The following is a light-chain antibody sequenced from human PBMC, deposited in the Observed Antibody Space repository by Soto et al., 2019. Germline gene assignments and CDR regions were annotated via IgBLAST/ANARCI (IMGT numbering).Light chain of an antibody. CDR1: QSVSSN. Sequence: EIVMTQSPATLSVSPGERATLSCRASQSVSSNLAWYQQKPGQAPRLLIYGASNRATGIPERFSGSGSGTDFTLTISSLQPEDSAIYYCQQADTFPITFGQGTRLEIK. J-gene: IGKJ5*01. CDR2: GAS. CDR3: QQADTFPIT. V-gene: IGKV3D-15*01.